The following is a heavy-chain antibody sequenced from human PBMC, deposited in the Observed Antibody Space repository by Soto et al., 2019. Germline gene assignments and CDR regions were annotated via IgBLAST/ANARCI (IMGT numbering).Heavy chain of an antibody. CDR3: TRDESRDSSARGWFDP. CDR2: ISSNSAYI. Sequence: PGGSLRLSCAASGFTFRSFTMNWVRQAPGKGLEWVSTISSNSAYIYYTDALRGRFTISRDNAKNSLHLQMNSLRAEDTAVYYCTRDESRDSSARGWFDPWGPGTL. CDR1: GFTFRSFT. V-gene: IGHV3-21*01. J-gene: IGHJ5*02. D-gene: IGHD6-13*01.